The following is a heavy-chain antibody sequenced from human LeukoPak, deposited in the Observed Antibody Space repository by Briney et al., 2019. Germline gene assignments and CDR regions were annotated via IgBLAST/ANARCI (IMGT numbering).Heavy chain of an antibody. V-gene: IGHV4-34*01. CDR2: INHSGST. J-gene: IGHJ4*02. Sequence: SETLSLTCAVYGGSFSGYYWSWIRQPPGKGLEWIGEINHSGSTNYNPSLKSRVTISVDTSKNQFSLKLSSVTAADTAVYYCARKRGYYFDYWGQGTLVNVSS. CDR3: ARKRGYYFDY. CDR1: GGSFSGYY. D-gene: IGHD3-16*01.